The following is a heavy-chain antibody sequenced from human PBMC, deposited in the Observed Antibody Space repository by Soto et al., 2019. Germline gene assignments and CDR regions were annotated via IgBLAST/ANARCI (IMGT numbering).Heavy chain of an antibody. CDR1: RVSPTTTGKC. J-gene: IGHJ4*02. CDR3: ARTYPYSGSYLLFDY. V-gene: IGHV2-70*20. CDR2: IDWDDDK. Sequence: ESGPTVVDPPQTPTLTLTLSRVSPTTTGKCVSWVPQPPGKALEWLALIDWDDDKYYSTSLKTRLTISKDTSKNQVVLTMTNMDPVDTATYYCARTYPYSGSYLLFDYWGQGTLVTVSS. D-gene: IGHD1-26*01.